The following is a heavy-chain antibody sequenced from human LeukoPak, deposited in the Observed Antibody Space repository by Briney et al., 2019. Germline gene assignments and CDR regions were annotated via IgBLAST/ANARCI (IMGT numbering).Heavy chain of an antibody. J-gene: IGHJ6*02. V-gene: IGHV3-23*01. D-gene: IGHD6-13*01. CDR1: GFTFSSYA. Sequence: PGGSLRLSCAASGFTFSSYAMSWVRQAPVKELEWVSAISGSGGSTYYADSVKGRFTISRDNSKNTLYLQMNSLRAEDTAVYYCAKDLADSSSWYGADYGMDVWGQGTTVTVSS. CDR3: AKDLADSSSWYGADYGMDV. CDR2: ISGSGGST.